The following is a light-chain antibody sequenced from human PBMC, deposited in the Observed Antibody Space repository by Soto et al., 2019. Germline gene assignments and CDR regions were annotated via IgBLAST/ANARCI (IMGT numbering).Light chain of an antibody. J-gene: IGLJ2*01. Sequence: QSVLTQPRSVSGSPGQSVTISCTGTSSDVGGYNYVSWYQQHPGKALKLMIYDVSTRPSGVPDRFSGSKPGNTASLTISGLQAEDEADYYCCSYAGSYTLFGGGTKLTVL. CDR3: CSYAGSYTL. CDR1: SSDVGGYNY. CDR2: DVS. V-gene: IGLV2-11*01.